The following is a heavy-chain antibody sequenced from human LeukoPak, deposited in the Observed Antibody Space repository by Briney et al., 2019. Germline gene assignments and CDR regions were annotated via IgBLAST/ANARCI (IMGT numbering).Heavy chain of an antibody. CDR2: INHSGST. CDR1: DGFITHDYW. J-gene: IGHJ6*03. Sequence: SETLSLTCTVSDGFITHDYWWNWVRQPPGKGLEWIGEINHSGSTNYNPSLKSRVTISVDTSKNQFSLKLSSVTAADTAVYYCARDYDFWSGPSVMDVWGKGTTVTVSS. D-gene: IGHD3-3*01. CDR3: ARDYDFWSGPSVMDV. V-gene: IGHV4-4*02.